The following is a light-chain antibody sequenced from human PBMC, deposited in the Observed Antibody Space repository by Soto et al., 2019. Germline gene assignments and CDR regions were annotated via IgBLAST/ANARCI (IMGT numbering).Light chain of an antibody. J-gene: IGLJ2*01. CDR1: SSDVGGYNY. CDR3: SSYAGSSVV. V-gene: IGLV2-8*01. Sequence: QSALTQPPSASGSPGQSVTISCTGTSSDVGGYNYVSWFQQHPGKAPKLMIYEVSERPSGVPDRFSGSKSGNTASLTVSGLQAEDEADYYCSSYAGSSVVFGGGTQLTVL. CDR2: EVS.